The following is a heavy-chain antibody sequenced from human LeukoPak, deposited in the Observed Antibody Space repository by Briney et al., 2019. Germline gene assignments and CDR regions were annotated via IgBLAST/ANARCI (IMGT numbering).Heavy chain of an antibody. CDR1: GFTFSSYA. V-gene: IGHV3-30*04. J-gene: IGHJ6*03. CDR2: ISYDGSNK. Sequence: AGRSLRLSCAASGFTFSSYAMHWVRQAPGKGLEWVAVISYDGSNKYYADSVKGRFTISRDNSKNTLYLQMNSLRAEDTAVYYCAKVIVRYYYYMDVWGKGTTVTVSS. D-gene: IGHD3-16*02. CDR3: AKVIVRYYYYMDV.